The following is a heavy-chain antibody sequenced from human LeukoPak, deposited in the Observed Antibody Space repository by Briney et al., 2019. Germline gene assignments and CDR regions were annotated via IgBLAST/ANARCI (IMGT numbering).Heavy chain of an antibody. V-gene: IGHV3-20*04. Sequence: PGGSLRLSCAASGFTFSSYAMSWVRQAPGKGLEWVSGINWNGGSTGYADSVKGRFTISRDNAKNSLYLQMNSLRAEDTALYYCAREDCTNGVCSHFDYWGQGTLVTVSS. D-gene: IGHD2-8*01. CDR1: GFTFSSYA. CDR2: INWNGGST. CDR3: AREDCTNGVCSHFDY. J-gene: IGHJ4*02.